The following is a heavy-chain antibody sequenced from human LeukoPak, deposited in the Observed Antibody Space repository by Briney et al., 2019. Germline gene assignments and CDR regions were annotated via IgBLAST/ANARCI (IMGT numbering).Heavy chain of an antibody. J-gene: IGHJ4*02. CDR2: LYPRDSDT. CDR1: GYNFTRYW. D-gene: IGHD5-12*01. Sequence: GESLKISCQASGYNFTRYWIGWVRQMPGKGLEWMGLLYPRDSDTRYSPSFQGQVTFSADNSINTAYLQWSSLSASDTAIYYCARQMGVASRKNYFDSWGQGTLVTVSA. CDR3: ARQMGVASRKNYFDS. V-gene: IGHV5-51*01.